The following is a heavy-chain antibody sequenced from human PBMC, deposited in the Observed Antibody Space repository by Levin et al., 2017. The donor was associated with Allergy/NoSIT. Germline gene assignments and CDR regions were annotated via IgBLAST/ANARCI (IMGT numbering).Heavy chain of an antibody. CDR3: ARSAANFWNGYPTSAFDI. D-gene: IGHD3-3*01. V-gene: IGHV3-30*04. CDR2: ISYDGSNK. CDR1: GFTFSSYA. J-gene: IGHJ3*02. Sequence: LSLTCAASGFTFSSYAMHWVRQAPGKGLEWVAVISYDGSNKYYADSVKGRFTISRDNSKNTLYLQMNSLRAEDTAVYYCARSAANFWNGYPTSAFDIWGQGTMVTVSS.